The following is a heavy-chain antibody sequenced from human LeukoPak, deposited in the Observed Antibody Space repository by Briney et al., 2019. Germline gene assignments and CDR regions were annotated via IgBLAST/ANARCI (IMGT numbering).Heavy chain of an antibody. D-gene: IGHD5-24*01. CDR1: GYTFTGYY. J-gene: IGHJ4*02. Sequence: ASVKVSCKASGYTFTGYYMHWVRQAPGQGLEWMGWINPNSGGTNYAQKFQGRVTMTRDTSISTAYMELSRLRSDDTAVYYCARDSAGWLQLGHYFDYWGQGTLVTVSS. CDR3: ARDSAGWLQLGHYFDY. V-gene: IGHV1-2*02. CDR2: INPNSGGT.